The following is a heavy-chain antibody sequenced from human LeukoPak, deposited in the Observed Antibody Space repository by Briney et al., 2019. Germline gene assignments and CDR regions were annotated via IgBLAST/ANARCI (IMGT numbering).Heavy chain of an antibody. CDR2: IYYSGST. V-gene: IGHV4-39*01. J-gene: IGHJ6*02. D-gene: IGHD3-10*01. CDR1: GGAISSSSYY. Sequence: SGTLSLTCTVSGGAISSSSYYWGWIRQPPGKGLEWIGGIYYSGSTYYNPSLKSRVTISVDTSKNQFSLKLSSVTAADTAVYYCARRGYYGSGSYYSGGMDVWGQGTTVTVSS. CDR3: ARRGYYGSGSYYSGGMDV.